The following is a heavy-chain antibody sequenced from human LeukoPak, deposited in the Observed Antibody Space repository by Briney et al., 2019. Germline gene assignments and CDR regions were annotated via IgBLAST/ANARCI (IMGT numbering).Heavy chain of an antibody. D-gene: IGHD1-26*01. CDR2: ISSSSSYI. CDR3: ARFLSGRNIVGATTGAFDI. J-gene: IGHJ3*02. CDR1: GFTLSNYE. V-gene: IGHV3-21*01. Sequence: PGGSLRLSCVASGFTLSNYEMNWVRQAPGKGLEWVSSISSSSSYIYYADSVKGRFTISRDNAKNSLYLQMNSLRAEDTAVYYCARFLSGRNIVGATTGAFDIWGQGTMVTVSS.